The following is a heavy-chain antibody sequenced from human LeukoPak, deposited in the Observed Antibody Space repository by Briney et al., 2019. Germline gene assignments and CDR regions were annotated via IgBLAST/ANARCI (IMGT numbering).Heavy chain of an antibody. Sequence: GGSLRLSCAASGFTFSDYYMSWIRQAPGKGLEWVSYISTSGSTIYYADSVKGRFTISRDNAKNSLYLQMNSLRAEDTAVYYCARAIETTWIQLWQSVGYWGQGTLVTVSS. CDR2: ISTSGSTI. CDR1: GFTFSDYY. CDR3: ARAIETTWIQLWQSVGY. V-gene: IGHV3-11*04. D-gene: IGHD5-18*01. J-gene: IGHJ4*02.